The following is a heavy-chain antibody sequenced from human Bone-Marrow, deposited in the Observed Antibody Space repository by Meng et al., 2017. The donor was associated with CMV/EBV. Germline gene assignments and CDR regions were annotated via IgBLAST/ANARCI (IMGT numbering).Heavy chain of an antibody. CDR3: ATADIAAAGTGWYYFDY. V-gene: IGHV3-21*01. Sequence: GGSLRLSCAASGFTFSSYWMSWVRQAPGKGLEWVSSISSSSSYIYYADSVKGRFTISRDNAKNSLYLQMNSLRAEDTAVYYCATADIAAAGTGWYYFDYWGQGTLVTVSS. J-gene: IGHJ4*02. D-gene: IGHD6-13*01. CDR1: GFTFSSYW. CDR2: ISSSSSYI.